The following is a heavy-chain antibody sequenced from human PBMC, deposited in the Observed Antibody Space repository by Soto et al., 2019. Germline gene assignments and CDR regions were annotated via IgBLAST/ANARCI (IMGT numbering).Heavy chain of an antibody. Sequence: QVQLVESGGGVVQPGRSLRLSCAASGFTFSSYGMHWVRQAPGKGLEWVAVISYDGSNKYYADSVKGRFTISRDNSKNTLYLQMNSLRAEDTAVYYCANVGRYSSSSEPPQPYYYYGMDVWGQGTTVTVSS. V-gene: IGHV3-30*18. D-gene: IGHD6-6*01. CDR3: ANVGRYSSSSEPPQPYYYYGMDV. CDR2: ISYDGSNK. J-gene: IGHJ6*02. CDR1: GFTFSSYG.